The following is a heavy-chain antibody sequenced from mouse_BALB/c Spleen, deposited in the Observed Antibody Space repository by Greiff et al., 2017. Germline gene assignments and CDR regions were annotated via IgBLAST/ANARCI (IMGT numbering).Heavy chain of an antibody. CDR2: ISSGSSTI. D-gene: IGHD2-1*01. CDR3: ASGNQWFAY. J-gene: IGHJ3*01. Sequence: EVKLMESGGGLVQPGGSRKLSCAASGFTFSSFGMHWVRQAPEKGLEWVAYISSGSSTIYYADTVKGRFTISRDNPKNTLFLQMTSLRSEDTAMYYCASGNQWFAYWGQGTLVTVSA. V-gene: IGHV5-17*02. CDR1: GFTFSSFG.